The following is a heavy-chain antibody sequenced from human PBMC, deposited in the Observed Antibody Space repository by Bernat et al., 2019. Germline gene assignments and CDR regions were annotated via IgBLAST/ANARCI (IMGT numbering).Heavy chain of an antibody. CDR2: ISGSGGST. D-gene: IGHD2-21*02. Sequence: EVQLLESGGGLVQPGGSLRLSCAASGFTFSSYAMTWVRQAPGKGLEWVSAISGSGGSTYYADSVKGRFAISRDNSKNTLYLQMNSRRAEDTAVYYCATGAAYCGGDCYSVLAYWGQGTLVTVSS. CDR1: GFTFSSYA. CDR3: ATGAAYCGGDCYSVLAY. J-gene: IGHJ4*02. V-gene: IGHV3-23*01.